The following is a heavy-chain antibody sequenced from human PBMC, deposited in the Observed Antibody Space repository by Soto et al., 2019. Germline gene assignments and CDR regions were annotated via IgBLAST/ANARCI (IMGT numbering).Heavy chain of an antibody. Sequence: GGSLRLSCSASGFTFTSYAMSWVRQAPGKGLEGVSGISGSGGDTKSADSVKGRFTISRDNFKNMLYLQMNSLRAEDTAVYYCAKHDFWTLYNTGLDSWGQGTLVTVS. CDR3: AKHDFWTLYNTGLDS. CDR1: GFTFTSYA. J-gene: IGHJ4*02. CDR2: ISGSGGDT. V-gene: IGHV3-23*01. D-gene: IGHD3-3*01.